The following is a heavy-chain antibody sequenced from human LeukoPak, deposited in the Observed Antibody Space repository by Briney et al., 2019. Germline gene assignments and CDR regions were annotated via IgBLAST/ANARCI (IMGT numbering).Heavy chain of an antibody. D-gene: IGHD3-16*02. CDR3: ARSIMITFGGVIAHIPDAFDI. CDR2: IYTSGST. J-gene: IGHJ3*02. CDR1: GGSISSYC. V-gene: IGHV4-4*07. Sequence: SETLSLTCTVSGGSISSYCWSWIRQPAGKGLEWIRRIYTSGSTNYNPSLKSRVTMSVDTSKNQFSLKLSSVTAADTAVYCCARSIMITFGGVIAHIPDAFDIWGQGTMVTVSS.